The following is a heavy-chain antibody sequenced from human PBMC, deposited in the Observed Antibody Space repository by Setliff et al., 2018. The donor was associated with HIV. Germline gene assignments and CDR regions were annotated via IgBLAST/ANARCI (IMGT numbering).Heavy chain of an antibody. J-gene: IGHJ4*02. Sequence: SVKVSCKPTGGTFNIFSITWVRQAPGQGLEWMGGIIPVFGPPNYAKKFQFRLTITADESTNTAYMELSSLKSEDTAMYYCARDWRHGYDLNFDYWGQGTLVTVSS. V-gene: IGHV1-69*13. CDR1: GGTFNIFS. CDR2: IIPVFGPP. CDR3: ARDWRHGYDLNFDY. D-gene: IGHD5-12*01.